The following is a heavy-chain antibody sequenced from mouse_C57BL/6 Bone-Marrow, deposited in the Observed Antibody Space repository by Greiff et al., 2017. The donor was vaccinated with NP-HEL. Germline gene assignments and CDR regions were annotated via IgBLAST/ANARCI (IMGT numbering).Heavy chain of an antibody. CDR1: GYTFTSYW. J-gene: IGHJ4*01. CDR2: IDPSDSYT. Sequence: QVQLQQPGAELVKPGASVKLSCKASGYTFTSYWMQWVKQRPGQGLEWIGEIDPSDSYTNYNQKFKGKATLTVDTSSRTAYMQLSSLTSEDSAVYYCARTYSNGAMDYWGQGTSVTVSS. V-gene: IGHV1-50*01. D-gene: IGHD2-5*01. CDR3: ARTYSNGAMDY.